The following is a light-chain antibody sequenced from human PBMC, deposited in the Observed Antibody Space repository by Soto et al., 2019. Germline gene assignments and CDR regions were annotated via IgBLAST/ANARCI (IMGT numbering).Light chain of an antibody. V-gene: IGKV1-39*01. CDR1: QNINSY. J-gene: IGKJ4*01. CDR2: AAS. Sequence: DIPMTQSPSSLSASVGDRVTITCRASQNINSYLNWYQQKPGKAPKLLIYAASTLQSGVPSRFSGSGSGTDFTLTISSLQPEDFATYYCQQANSFPLTFGGGPRWIS. CDR3: QQANSFPLT.